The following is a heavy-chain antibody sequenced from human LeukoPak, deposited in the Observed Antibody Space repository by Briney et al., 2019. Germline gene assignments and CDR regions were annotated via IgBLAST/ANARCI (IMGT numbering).Heavy chain of an antibody. CDR1: GFTFSTYA. CDR2: ISSDGDST. Sequence: GGPLILSCAASGFTFSTYAMHWVRQAPGKGLEYVSAISSDGDSTYYANSVKGRFTISRDNSKNTLYLQMGSLRAEDMAVYYCARSGQQDFGDYEFDYWGQGTLVTVSS. D-gene: IGHD4-17*01. V-gene: IGHV3-64*01. CDR3: ARSGQQDFGDYEFDY. J-gene: IGHJ4*02.